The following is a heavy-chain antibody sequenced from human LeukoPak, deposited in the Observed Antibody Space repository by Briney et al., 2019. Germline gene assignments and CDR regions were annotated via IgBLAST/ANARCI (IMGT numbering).Heavy chain of an antibody. D-gene: IGHD3-9*01. Sequence: SETLSLTCSVSGGSMNSYYWSWIRQSPGKGLEWTGYIYSSGSTNYNPSLKSRVTISVDTSKNQFSLKLSSVTAADTAVYYCARHVWLQPFDYWGQGTLVTVSS. CDR1: GGSMNSYY. J-gene: IGHJ4*02. CDR3: ARHVWLQPFDY. V-gene: IGHV4-59*08. CDR2: IYSSGST.